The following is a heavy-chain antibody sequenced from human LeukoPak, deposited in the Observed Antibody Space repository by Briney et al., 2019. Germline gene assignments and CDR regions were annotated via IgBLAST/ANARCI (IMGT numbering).Heavy chain of an antibody. CDR1: GGSISSSSYY. CDR3: ARDLSLGWFDP. V-gene: IGHV4-39*07. J-gene: IGHJ5*02. CDR2: IYYSGST. Sequence: PSETLSLTCTVSGGSISSSSYYWGWIRQPPGKGLEWIGSIYYSGSTYYNPSLKSRVTISVYTSKNQFSLKLSSVTAADTAVYYCARDLSLGWFDPWGQGTLVTVSS. D-gene: IGHD3-16*01.